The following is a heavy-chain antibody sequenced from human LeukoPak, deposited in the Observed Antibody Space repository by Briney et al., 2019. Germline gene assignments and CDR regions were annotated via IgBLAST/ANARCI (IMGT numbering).Heavy chain of an antibody. V-gene: IGHV5-51*01. Sequence: GESLKISCKGSGYSFTSYWIGWVRQMPGKGLEWMGIIYPGDSDTRYSPSFQGQVTISADKSISTAYLQWSSLKASDTAMYYCARLGSRGVIITGFQHWGQGTLVTVSS. D-gene: IGHD3-10*01. CDR1: GYSFTSYW. J-gene: IGHJ1*01. CDR2: IYPGDSDT. CDR3: ARLGSRGVIITGFQH.